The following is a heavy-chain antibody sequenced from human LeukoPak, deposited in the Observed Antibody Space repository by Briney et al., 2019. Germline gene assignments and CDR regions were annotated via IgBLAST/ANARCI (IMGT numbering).Heavy chain of an antibody. CDR1: GNTFTVFH. CDR2: IHPNSGAT. CDR3: ASDVQNYYGSGRSWFDP. J-gene: IGHJ5*02. D-gene: IGHD3-10*01. V-gene: IGHV1-2*02. Sequence: ASVKVSCTPSGNTFTVFHMHWVRQAPGRGLECMGWIHPNSGATKYAQKFQGSVAMTMDTSINTAYMELTSLTSDDSAVYYCASDVQNYYGSGRSWFDPWGQGTLVTVSS.